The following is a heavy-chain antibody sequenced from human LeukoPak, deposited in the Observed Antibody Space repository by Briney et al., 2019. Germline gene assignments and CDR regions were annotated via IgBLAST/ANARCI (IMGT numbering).Heavy chain of an antibody. CDR2: INSDGSSA. CDR1: EFTLKDYW. Sequence: PGGSLRLSCEASEFTLKDYWMHWVRQGPGKGLVWVSRINSDGSSASYADSVKGRFTISRDNAKNTLYLQMNSLRAEDTAVYYCARGSPTPNNRYFDLWGRGTLVTVSS. D-gene: IGHD1/OR15-1a*01. CDR3: ARGSPTPNNRYFDL. V-gene: IGHV3-74*01. J-gene: IGHJ2*01.